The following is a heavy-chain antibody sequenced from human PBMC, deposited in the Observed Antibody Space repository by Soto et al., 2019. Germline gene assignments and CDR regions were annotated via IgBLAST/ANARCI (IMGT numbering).Heavy chain of an antibody. J-gene: IGHJ2*01. CDR2: IYYSGST. V-gene: IGHV4-31*03. CDR3: ARDGRGRGIAVAGRFWYFDL. CDR1: AASISSGGYY. Sequence: QVQLQESGPGLVKPSLTLSLTCTVSAASISSGGYYWNWIRQHPGRGLEWIGFIYYSGSTYYNPSLKSRVTISVDTSKNEFSLKLSSVTAADTAVYYCARDGRGRGIAVAGRFWYFDLWGRGTLVTVSS. D-gene: IGHD6-19*01.